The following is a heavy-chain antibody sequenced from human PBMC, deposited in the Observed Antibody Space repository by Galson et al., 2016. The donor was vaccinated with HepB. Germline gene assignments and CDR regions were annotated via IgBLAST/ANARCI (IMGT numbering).Heavy chain of an antibody. CDR2: IDWDDDK. J-gene: IGHJ4*01. CDR3: AHSSGWTIDF. Sequence: PALVKPTQTLTLTCTFSGFSLSTSAVGVQWIRQPPGKALEWLALIDWDDDKEYSPSLRSRLTITKDTSKNQVVLIMTNMDPEDTGTYYCAHSSGWTIDFWGHGTLVTVTS. CDR1: GFSLSTSAVG. D-gene: IGHD6-19*01. V-gene: IGHV2-5*02.